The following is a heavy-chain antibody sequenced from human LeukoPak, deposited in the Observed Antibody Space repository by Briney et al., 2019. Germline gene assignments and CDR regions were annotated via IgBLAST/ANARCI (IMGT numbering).Heavy chain of an antibody. CDR3: AKRESTVVNSEYYYYMDV. D-gene: IGHD4-23*01. CDR1: GFTFSNYG. J-gene: IGHJ6*03. CDR2: ISYDGSNK. Sequence: GRSLRLSCAASGFTFSNYGMHWVRQAPGKGLEWVAVISYDGSNKYYADSVKGRFTISRDNSKNTLYLQMNSLRVDDTAMYYCAKRESTVVNSEYYYYMDVWGKGTTVTISS. V-gene: IGHV3-30*18.